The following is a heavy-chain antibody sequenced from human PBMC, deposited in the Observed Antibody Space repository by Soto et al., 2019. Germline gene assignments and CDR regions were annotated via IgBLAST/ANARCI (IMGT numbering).Heavy chain of an antibody. Sequence: EVQLVESGGGSTQPGRSLRLSCAASGFSFDEYAMHWVRRAPGKGLERVSGISWNSGKIDYADSVKGRFIISRDNAKNSLFLQMNSLRAEDTALYYCAKDLNYGDFWDYLDSWGQGTLVTVSS. CDR1: GFSFDEYA. CDR3: AKDLNYGDFWDYLDS. V-gene: IGHV3-9*01. D-gene: IGHD4-17*01. CDR2: ISWNSGKI. J-gene: IGHJ4*02.